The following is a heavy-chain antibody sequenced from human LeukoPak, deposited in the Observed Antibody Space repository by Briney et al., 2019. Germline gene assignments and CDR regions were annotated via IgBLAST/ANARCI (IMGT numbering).Heavy chain of an antibody. V-gene: IGHV3-21*01. Sequence: GGSLRLSCAASGFTFDSYSMSWVRQAPGKGLEWVSSITSSSNYIYYADSVKGRFTISRDNAKNSLYLQMNSLRAEDTAVYYCARGGVYSSRGIDYWGQGTLVTVSS. CDR3: ARGGVYSSRGIDY. D-gene: IGHD6-13*01. J-gene: IGHJ4*02. CDR2: ITSSSNYI. CDR1: GFTFDSYS.